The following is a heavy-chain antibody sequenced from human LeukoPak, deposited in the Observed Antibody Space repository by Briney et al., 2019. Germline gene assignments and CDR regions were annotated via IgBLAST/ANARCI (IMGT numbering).Heavy chain of an antibody. D-gene: IGHD6-13*01. CDR1: GFTFSSYE. CDR3: ARVKSSSWWYFDY. CDR2: ISSSGSTI. Sequence: GGSLRLSCAASGFTFSSYEMNWVRQAPGKGLEWVSHISSSGSTIYYADSVKGRFTISRDNAKNSLYLQMNSLRAEDTAVYYCARVKSSSWWYFDYWGQGTLVTVSS. J-gene: IGHJ4*02. V-gene: IGHV3-48*03.